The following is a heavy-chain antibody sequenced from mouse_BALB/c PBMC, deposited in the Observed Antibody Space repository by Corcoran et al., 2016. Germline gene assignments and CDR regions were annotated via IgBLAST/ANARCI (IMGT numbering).Heavy chain of an antibody. CDR3: ARGGRVAY. V-gene: IGHV1S136*01. CDR1: GYTFTSYV. Sequence: EVQLQQSGPEQVKHGASLMMSCKASGYTFTSYVMHWVKQKPGQGLEWIGYINPYNDGTKYNEKVKGKATLTSDKSSSTAYMEHSSLPSEDSAVYYCARGGRVAYWCQGTLVTVSA. D-gene: IGHD3-3*01. CDR2: INPYNDGT. J-gene: IGHJ3*01.